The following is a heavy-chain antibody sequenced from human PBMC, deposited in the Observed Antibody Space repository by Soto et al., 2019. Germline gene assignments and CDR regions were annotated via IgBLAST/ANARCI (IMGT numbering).Heavy chain of an antibody. CDR3: ARGPATAPDAY. CDR2: INTSGGTT. CDR1: GYIFTSYY. V-gene: IGHV1-46*01. J-gene: IGHJ4*02. D-gene: IGHD2-2*01. Sequence: EASVKVSCKTSGYIFTSYYIHWVRQAPGQGLEWMGIINTSGGTTTYAQKFQGRVTMTRDTSTSTVYMELSSLRSEDTAVYYCARGPATAPDAYWGLGTLVTVSS.